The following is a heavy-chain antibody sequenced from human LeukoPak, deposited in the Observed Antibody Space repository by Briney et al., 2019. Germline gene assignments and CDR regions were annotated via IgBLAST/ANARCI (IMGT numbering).Heavy chain of an antibody. J-gene: IGHJ4*02. V-gene: IGHV3-49*03. D-gene: IGHD5-18*01. CDR3: AREDPWIQLRPADY. CDR1: GFTFADYA. CDR2: IRKTTQGGTT. Sequence: QPGGSLRLSCATSGFTFADYAVSWFRQAPGKGLEWVGFIRKTTQGGTTEYAASVKGRFTISRDDSKSIAHLQMSSLKTEDTAIYYCAREDPWIQLRPADYWGQGTLVTVSS.